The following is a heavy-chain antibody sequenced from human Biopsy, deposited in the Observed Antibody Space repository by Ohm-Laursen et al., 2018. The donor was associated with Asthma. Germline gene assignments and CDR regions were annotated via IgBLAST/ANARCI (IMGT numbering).Heavy chain of an antibody. CDR3: ARGDSSNWSHYYFDY. V-gene: IGHV3-53*01. CDR1: GGSISSGAYY. Sequence: GTLSLTCTVSGGSISSGAYYWSWVRQPPGKGLEWVSVIYSGGTSHTADSVRGRFTISRDYSKNTLYLQMHSLRAEDTAVYYCARGDSSNWSHYYFDYWGQGTLVTVSS. J-gene: IGHJ4*02. D-gene: IGHD3-22*01. CDR2: IYSGGTS.